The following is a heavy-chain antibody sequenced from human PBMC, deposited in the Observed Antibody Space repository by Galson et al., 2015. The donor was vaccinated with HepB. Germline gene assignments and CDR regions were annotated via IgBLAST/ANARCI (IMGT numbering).Heavy chain of an antibody. CDR3: AREVTMGTFDY. V-gene: IGHV4-31*03. CDR2: IYYSGST. J-gene: IGHJ4*02. D-gene: IGHD3-10*01. Sequence: LSLTCTVSGGSISSGGYYWSWIRQHPGKGLEWIGYIYYSGSTYYNPSLKSRVTISVDTSKNQFSLKLSSVTAADTAVYYCAREVTMGTFDYWGQGTLVTVSS. CDR1: GGSISSGGYY.